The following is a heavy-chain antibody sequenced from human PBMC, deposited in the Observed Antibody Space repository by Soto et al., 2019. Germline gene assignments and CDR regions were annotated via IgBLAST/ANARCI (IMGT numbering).Heavy chain of an antibody. V-gene: IGHV3-21*01. J-gene: IGHJ4*02. CDR1: GFTFSSYS. CDR2: ISSSSSYI. D-gene: IGHD6-13*01. Sequence: GGSLRLSCAASGFTFSSYSMNWVRQAPGKGLEWVSSISSSSSYIYYADSVKGRFTISRDNAKNSLYLQMNSLRAEDTAVYYCARFPIAQQLGEFDYWGQGTLVTVSS. CDR3: ARFPIAQQLGEFDY.